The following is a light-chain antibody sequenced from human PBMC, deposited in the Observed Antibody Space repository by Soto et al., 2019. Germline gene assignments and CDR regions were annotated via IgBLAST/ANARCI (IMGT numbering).Light chain of an antibody. CDR3: QQSNNWPFT. J-gene: IGKJ3*01. V-gene: IGKV3-15*01. Sequence: EIVMTQSPATLSVSPGQRATFTCRASQSIASNLAWYQQKPGQAPRLLIYGASTRATGITDRFSGSGSGTGFTLTISSLQSEDFAVYYCQQSNNWPFTFGPGTKVDIK. CDR1: QSIASN. CDR2: GAS.